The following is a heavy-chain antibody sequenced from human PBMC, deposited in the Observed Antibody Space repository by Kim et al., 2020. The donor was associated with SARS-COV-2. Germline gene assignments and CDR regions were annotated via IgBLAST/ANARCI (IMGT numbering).Heavy chain of an antibody. V-gene: IGHV4-31*03. Sequence: SETLSLTCTVSGDSITSGGYYWNWIRQQPGTGLEWIGSIYYGGNTHYIPSLKSRLTISVDTSKNHFSLNLNSATAADTAVYYCARDDSLGGFDYWGQGILVTVSA. D-gene: IGHD7-27*01. CDR2: IYYGGNT. J-gene: IGHJ4*02. CDR1: GDSITSGGYY. CDR3: ARDDSLGGFDY.